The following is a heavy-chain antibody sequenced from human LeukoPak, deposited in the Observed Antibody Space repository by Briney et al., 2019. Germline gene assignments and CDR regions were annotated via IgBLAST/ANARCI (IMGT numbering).Heavy chain of an antibody. V-gene: IGHV3-21*04. Sequence: GGSLRLSCAASGFTFSSSAMSWVRQAPGKGLEWVSSISSSSSYIYYVDSVKGRFTISRDNAKKSLYLQMNSLRAEDTAVYYCARRAGAYSHPYDYWGQGTLVTVSS. CDR3: ARRAGAYSHPYDY. D-gene: IGHD4/OR15-4a*01. J-gene: IGHJ4*02. CDR1: GFTFSSSA. CDR2: ISSSSSYI.